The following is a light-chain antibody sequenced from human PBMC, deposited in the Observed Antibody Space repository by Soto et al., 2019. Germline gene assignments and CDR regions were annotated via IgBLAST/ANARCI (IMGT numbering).Light chain of an antibody. J-gene: IGKJ4*01. CDR1: QSVSSSY. CDR2: GAS. Sequence: EIVLTQSPGTLSLSPGERATLSCRASQSVSSSYLAWYQQKPGQAPRLLIYGASSRATGIPDRFSGSGSGTDFALTISRREPEDVAVYYCQQYGNSPAFGGGTKVEIK. CDR3: QQYGNSPA. V-gene: IGKV3-20*01.